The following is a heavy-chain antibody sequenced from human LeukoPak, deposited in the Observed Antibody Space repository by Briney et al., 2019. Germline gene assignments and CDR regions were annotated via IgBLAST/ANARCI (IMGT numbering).Heavy chain of an antibody. CDR1: GAPLNEYY. CDR2: VSKVGST. Sequence: SETLSLTCTVSGAPLNEYYWAWIRRPPGKGLEWIWSVSKVGSTNYSPSLKTRVTISVEASTNQFSLKLNAVTAADTAIYYCARRGVPSKLCYFESWGQGILVTASS. D-gene: IGHD2/OR15-2a*01. V-gene: IGHV4-4*08. J-gene: IGHJ4*02. CDR3: ARRGVPSKLCYFES.